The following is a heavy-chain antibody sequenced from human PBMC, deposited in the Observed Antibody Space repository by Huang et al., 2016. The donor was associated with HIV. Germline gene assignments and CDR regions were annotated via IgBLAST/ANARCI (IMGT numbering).Heavy chain of an antibody. CDR3: ARDATKNPRGWFDP. V-gene: IGHV4-34*02. Sequence: QVHLQQWGAGLLKSAETLSLTCAVYGGSLSGYYWSWLRQTPGKGLEWIGEVNQLWSTNYNPSLKSRVSISMDESKKQFSLKLKFISDPDTAVYFCARDATKNPRGWFDPWGQGSLVTVSS. CDR2: VNQLWST. D-gene: IGHD3-10*01. J-gene: IGHJ5*02. CDR1: GGSLSGYY.